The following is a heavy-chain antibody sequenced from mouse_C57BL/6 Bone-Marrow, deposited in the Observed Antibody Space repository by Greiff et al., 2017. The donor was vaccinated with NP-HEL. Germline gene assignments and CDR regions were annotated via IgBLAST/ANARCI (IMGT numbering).Heavy chain of an antibody. CDR3: TRGDDGIAY. D-gene: IGHD2-12*01. Sequence: EVKVEESGEGLVKPGGSLKLSCAASGFTFSSYAMSWVRQTPEKRLEWVAYISSGGDYIYYADTVKGRFTISRDNARNTLYLQMSSLKSEDTAMYYCTRGDDGIAYWGQGTLVTVSA. J-gene: IGHJ3*01. V-gene: IGHV5-9-1*02. CDR1: GFTFSSYA. CDR2: ISSGGDYI.